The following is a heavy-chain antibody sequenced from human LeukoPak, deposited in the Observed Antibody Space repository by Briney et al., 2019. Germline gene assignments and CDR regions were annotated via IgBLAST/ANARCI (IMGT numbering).Heavy chain of an antibody. D-gene: IGHD6-19*01. V-gene: IGHV3-49*04. CDR1: GFIFGDYA. Sequence: GGSLRLSCTASGFIFGDYAMSWVRQAPGKGLEWVGFIRSKTYGGKTEYAASVKGRFTISRDDSKSIAYLQMNSLKTEDTAVYHCTRGLESGVAVATVYHYYYYMDVWGKGTTVTVSS. J-gene: IGHJ6*03. CDR2: IRSKTYGGKT. CDR3: TRGLESGVAVATVYHYYYYMDV.